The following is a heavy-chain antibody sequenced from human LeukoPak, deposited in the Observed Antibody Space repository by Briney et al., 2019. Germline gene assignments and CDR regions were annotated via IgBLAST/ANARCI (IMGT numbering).Heavy chain of an antibody. V-gene: IGHV4-34*01. Sequence: SETLSLTCAVYGGSFSGYYWSWIRQPPGKGLEWIGEIDHSGSTKYNPSLKSRVTISVDTSKNQFSLKLSSVTAADTAVYYCARRPYNYSYYYYMDVWGKGTTATISS. CDR2: IDHSGST. CDR1: GGSFSGYY. CDR3: ARRPYNYSYYYYMDV. J-gene: IGHJ6*03.